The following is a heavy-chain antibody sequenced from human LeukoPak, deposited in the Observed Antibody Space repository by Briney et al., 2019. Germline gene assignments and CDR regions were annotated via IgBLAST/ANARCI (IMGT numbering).Heavy chain of an antibody. CDR2: IYYSGST. CDR3: ARDGWFGEGDYFDY. V-gene: IGHV4-61*01. CDR1: GGSVSSGSYY. D-gene: IGHD3-10*01. Sequence: SATLSLTCTASGGSVSSGSYYWSWIRQPPGKGLEWIGYIYYSGSTNYNPSLKNRVTISVDTSKNQFSLKLSSVTAADTAVYYCARDGWFGEGDYFDYWGQGTLVTVSS. J-gene: IGHJ4*02.